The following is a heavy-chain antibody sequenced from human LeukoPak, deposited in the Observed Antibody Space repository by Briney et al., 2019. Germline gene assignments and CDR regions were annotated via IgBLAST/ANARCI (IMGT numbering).Heavy chain of an antibody. CDR3: ARGVAPRTTIFGVVIIRSSRETGWYFDY. CDR1: GYTFTSYD. V-gene: IGHV1-8*01. D-gene: IGHD3-3*01. CDR2: MNPNSGIT. Sequence: ASVKVSCKASGYTFTSYDINWVRQATGQGLERMGWMNPNSGITGYAQKFQGRVTMTRNTSISTAYMELSSLRSEDTAVYYCARGVAPRTTIFGVVIIRSSRETGWYFDYWGQGTLVTVSS. J-gene: IGHJ4*02.